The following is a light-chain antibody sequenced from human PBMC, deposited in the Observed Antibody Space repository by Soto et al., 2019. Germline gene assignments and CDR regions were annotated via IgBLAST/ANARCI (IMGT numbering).Light chain of an antibody. Sequence: EIAWTQSPATLSVSPGERVTPSFRASQNLHSFLNWYQPRPGQAPRPLIYDGSKRAAGVPDRISGDGYGKDYNLTISSLEPEEVAVYYCQQRTRWPMNFGKGERREIK. V-gene: IGKV3-11*01. J-gene: IGKJ5*01. CDR2: DGS. CDR3: QQRTRWPMN. CDR1: QNLHSF.